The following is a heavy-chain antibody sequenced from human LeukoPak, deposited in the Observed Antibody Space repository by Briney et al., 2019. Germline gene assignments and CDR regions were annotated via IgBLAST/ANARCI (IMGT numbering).Heavy chain of an antibody. D-gene: IGHD3-16*01. V-gene: IGHV4-59*01. J-gene: IGHJ6*03. CDR3: ARWNVWGSYLDYYYYMDV. CDR1: GGSISSYY. CDR2: IYYSGST. Sequence: SETLSLTCTVSGGSISSYYWSWIRQPPGKGLEWIGYIYYSGSTNYNPSLKSRVTISVDTSKNQFSLKLSSVTAADTAVYYCARWNVWGSYLDYYYYMDVWGKGTTVTISS.